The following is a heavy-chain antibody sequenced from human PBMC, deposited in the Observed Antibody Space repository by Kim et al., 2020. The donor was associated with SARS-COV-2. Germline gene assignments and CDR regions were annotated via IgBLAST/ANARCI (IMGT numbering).Heavy chain of an antibody. J-gene: IGHJ4*02. D-gene: IGHD1-26*01. CDR1: GGSISSYY. V-gene: IGHV4-59*08. CDR2: IYYSGST. CDR3: ARLDYSGSYPPYFDY. Sequence: SETLSLTCTVSGGSISSYYWSWIRQPPGKGLEWIGYIYYSGSTNYNPSLKSRVTISVDTSKNQFSLKLSSVTAADTAVYYCARLDYSGSYPPYFDYWGQGTLVTVSS.